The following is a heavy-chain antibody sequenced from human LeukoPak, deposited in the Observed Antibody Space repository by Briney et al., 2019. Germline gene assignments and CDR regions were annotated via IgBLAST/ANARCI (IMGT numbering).Heavy chain of an antibody. V-gene: IGHV3-33*08. CDR3: ARDTPSGIAAAGTWPIDY. J-gene: IGHJ4*02. Sequence: PGGSLRLSCAASGFTFSSFGMHWLRQAPGKGLEWVAIWYDGSEKYYSDSVKGRFTISRDNSKNTLYLQMNSLRAEDTAVYYCARDTPSGIAAAGTWPIDYWGQGTLVTVSS. CDR1: GFTFSSFG. CDR2: IWYDGSEK. D-gene: IGHD6-13*01.